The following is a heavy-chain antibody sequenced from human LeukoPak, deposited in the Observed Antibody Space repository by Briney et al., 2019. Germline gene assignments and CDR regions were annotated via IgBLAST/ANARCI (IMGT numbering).Heavy chain of an antibody. CDR2: ISYDGSNK. D-gene: IGHD5-24*01. J-gene: IGHJ4*02. CDR1: VFIFSHYA. CDR3: ARGAYSYDY. V-gene: IGHV3-30*04. Sequence: GGPLRLSCAASVFIFSHYAMHWLRQAPGKGLEWLIFISYDGSNKYYADSVKGRFTISRDNSKNTLYLQMNTLRAEHTPVLYCARGAYSYDYWGQGTLVTVSS.